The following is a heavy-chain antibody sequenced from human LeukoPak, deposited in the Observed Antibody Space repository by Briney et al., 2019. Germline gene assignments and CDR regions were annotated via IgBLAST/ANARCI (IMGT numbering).Heavy chain of an antibody. CDR3: AGEGWKAFDH. CDR2: MNPGTGDT. J-gene: IGHJ4*02. V-gene: IGHV1-2*02. D-gene: IGHD1-1*01. CDR1: AYTFDNYY. Sequence: EASVKVSCKASAYTFDNYYIHWVRQAPGQGLEWMGWMNPGTGDTNYAHNLQGRVTMTRDTSLDTAYLDMTRLTPDDTALYYCAGEGWKAFDHWGQGTLVSVSS.